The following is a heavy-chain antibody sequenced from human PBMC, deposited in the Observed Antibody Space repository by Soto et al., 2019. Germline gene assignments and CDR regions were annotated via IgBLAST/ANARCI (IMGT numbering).Heavy chain of an antibody. CDR1: WVTFSGAA. CDR2: IRSKAKNYAT. CDR3: ARLCIAAAGTDY. V-gene: IGHV3-73*01. J-gene: IGHJ4*02. D-gene: IGHD6-13*01. Sequence: GGSLRLSCAASWVTFSGAAMHWVRQASRKGLECVGRIRSKAKNYATVYAASVKGRFPISRDDSINTQYLQLNSLKTEDTAVYCCARLCIAAAGTDYWGQGTLVTVSS.